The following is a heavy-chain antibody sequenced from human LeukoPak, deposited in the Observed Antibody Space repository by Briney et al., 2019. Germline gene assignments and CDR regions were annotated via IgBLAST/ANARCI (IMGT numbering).Heavy chain of an antibody. CDR2: IHSDGSTA. CDR3: SRDETATGKLFQH. V-gene: IGHV3-74*01. Sequence: GGSLRLSCTVSGFTFSSSWMHWVRQAPGKGLVWVSRIHSDGSTATYADSVKGRFTISRDNAKSTLYLQMNSLRAEDTAVYYCSRDETATGKLFQHWGQGTLVTVSS. J-gene: IGHJ1*01. D-gene: IGHD3-9*01. CDR1: GFTFSSSW.